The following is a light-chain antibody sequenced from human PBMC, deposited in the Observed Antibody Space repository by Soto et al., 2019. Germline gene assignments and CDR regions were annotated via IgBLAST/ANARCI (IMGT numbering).Light chain of an antibody. CDR3: CSYAGRYTYV. V-gene: IGLV2-11*01. CDR1: SSDAGGYTY. CDR2: DVS. Sequence: QSALTQPRSVSGSPGQSVSISCTGTSSDAGGYTYVSWYQQHPGKAPKVMIYDVSKRPSGVPDRFSGSKSGNTASLTISGLQSEDEADYYCCSYAGRYTYVFGTGTQLTVL. J-gene: IGLJ1*01.